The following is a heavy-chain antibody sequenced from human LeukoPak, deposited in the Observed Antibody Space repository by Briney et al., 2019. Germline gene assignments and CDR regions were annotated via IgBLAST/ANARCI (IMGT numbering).Heavy chain of an antibody. CDR1: GFTFSSYA. CDR2: ISGSGGST. Sequence: GGSLRLSCAASGFTFSSYAMSWVRQAPGKGLEWVSAISGSGGSTYYADSVKGRFTISRDNSENTLYLQMNSLRAEDTAVYYCAKDPVVVPAAIGMDVWGQRTTVTASS. CDR3: AKDPVVVPAAIGMDV. V-gene: IGHV3-23*01. D-gene: IGHD2-2*01. J-gene: IGHJ6*02.